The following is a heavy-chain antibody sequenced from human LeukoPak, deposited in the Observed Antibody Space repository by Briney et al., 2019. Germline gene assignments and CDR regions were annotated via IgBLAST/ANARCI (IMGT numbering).Heavy chain of an antibody. D-gene: IGHD1-7*01. Sequence: KXXXKASGGXXXXXXXXWVXQXPXQXXEXXXXXXXXFGTANYAQKFQGRVTITADESTSTAYMELSSLRSEDTAVYYCASVTGTTLGTTTEYYFDYWGQGTLVTVSS. CDR1: GGXXXXXX. J-gene: IGHJ4*02. CDR3: ASVTGTTLGTTTEYYFDY. V-gene: IGHV1-69*01. CDR2: XXXXFGTA.